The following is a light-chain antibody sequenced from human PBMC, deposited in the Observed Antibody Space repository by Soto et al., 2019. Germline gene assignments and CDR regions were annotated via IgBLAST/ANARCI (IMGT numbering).Light chain of an antibody. CDR3: QHSFSTL. J-gene: IGKJ3*01. Sequence: DIQLTQSPSLSVSVGDRVTITCRASENIKNYLNWFQQKPGKAPRVLIYAASSLQGGVPSRFSGSGSVTYFTLTISSVQPEDFATYFCQHSFSTLFGPGTKVDFK. V-gene: IGKV1-39*01. CDR2: AAS. CDR1: ENIKNY.